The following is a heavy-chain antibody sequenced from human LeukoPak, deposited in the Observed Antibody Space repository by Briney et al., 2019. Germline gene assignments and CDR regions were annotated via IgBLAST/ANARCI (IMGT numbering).Heavy chain of an antibody. CDR2: IYYSGST. Sequence: ASETLSLTCTVSGGSISSSSYYWGWIRQPPGKGLEWIGSIYYSGSTYYSPSLQSRATISVDTSKNLFSLNLTSVTAADTAVYYCARRVLSDSFWGTSRYRGYFDYWGQGTLVTVSS. D-gene: IGHD3-16*02. CDR1: GGSISSSSYY. J-gene: IGHJ4*02. V-gene: IGHV4-39*01. CDR3: ARRVLSDSFWGTSRYRGYFDY.